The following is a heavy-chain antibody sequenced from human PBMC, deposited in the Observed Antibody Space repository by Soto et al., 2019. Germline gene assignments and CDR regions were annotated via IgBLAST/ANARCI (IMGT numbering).Heavy chain of an antibody. Sequence: PGGSXRLSCTASGFTFCGYAMIWVRQAPGKGLEWVGFIRSKAYGGTTEYAASVKGRFTISRDDSKSIVYLQMNRLKNEDTAVYYCTRAKDSSGLGAFYWGQGTLVTVSS. CDR2: IRSKAYGGTT. CDR1: GFTFCGYA. J-gene: IGHJ4*02. V-gene: IGHV3-49*04. D-gene: IGHD3-22*01. CDR3: TRAKDSSGLGAFY.